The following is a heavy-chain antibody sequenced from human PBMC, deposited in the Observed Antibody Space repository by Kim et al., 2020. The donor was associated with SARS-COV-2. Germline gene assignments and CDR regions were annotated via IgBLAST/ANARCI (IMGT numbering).Heavy chain of an antibody. J-gene: IGHJ4*02. CDR3: ARGRTFY. V-gene: IGHV4-34*01. D-gene: IGHD3-16*01. Sequence: HRGSSNSTPSLKRRVTISVDTSKNQFSLKLSSVTAADTAVYYWARGRTFYWGQGTLVTVSS. CDR2: HRGSS.